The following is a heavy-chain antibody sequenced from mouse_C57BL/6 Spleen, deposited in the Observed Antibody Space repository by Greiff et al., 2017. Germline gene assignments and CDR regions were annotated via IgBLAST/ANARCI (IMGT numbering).Heavy chain of an antibody. CDR3: ARSLDPADYAMDY. J-gene: IGHJ4*01. CDR2: IYPGDGDT. Sequence: QVQLQQSGAELVKPGASVKISCKASGYAFSSYWMNWVKQRPGKGLEWIGQIYPGDGDTNYNGKFKGKATLTADKSSSTAYMQLSSLTSEDSAVYFCARSLDPADYAMDYWGQGTSVTVSS. V-gene: IGHV1-80*01. CDR1: GYAFSSYW.